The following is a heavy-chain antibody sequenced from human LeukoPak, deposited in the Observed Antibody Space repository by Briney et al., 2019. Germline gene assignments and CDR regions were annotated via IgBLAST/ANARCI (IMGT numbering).Heavy chain of an antibody. Sequence: PGGSLRLSCAASGFTFSNNYMSWVRQAPGKGLEWVSVIYSGGSTYYTDSVKGRFTISRDNSKNTLYLQMNSLRAEDTAVYYCARVDDYYYYYMDVWGKGTTVTVSS. CDR2: IYSGGST. CDR3: ARVDDYYYYYMDV. V-gene: IGHV3-66*01. CDR1: GFTFSNNY. J-gene: IGHJ6*03.